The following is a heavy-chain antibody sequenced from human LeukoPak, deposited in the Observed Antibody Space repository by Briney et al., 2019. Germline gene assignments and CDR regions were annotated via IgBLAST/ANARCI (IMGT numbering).Heavy chain of an antibody. Sequence: GASVKVSCKASGYTFTGYYMHWVRQAPGQGLEWMGWINPNSGGTNYAQKFRGRVTMTRDTSISTAYMELSRLRSDDTAVYYCARDLAYGDYIFDYWGQGTLVTVSS. D-gene: IGHD4-17*01. V-gene: IGHV1-2*02. CDR3: ARDLAYGDYIFDY. CDR1: GYTFTGYY. J-gene: IGHJ4*02. CDR2: INPNSGGT.